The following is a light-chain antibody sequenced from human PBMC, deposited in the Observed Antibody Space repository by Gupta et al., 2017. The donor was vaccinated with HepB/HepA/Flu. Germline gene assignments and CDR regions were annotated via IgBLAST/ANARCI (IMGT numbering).Light chain of an antibody. CDR2: KVS. CDR1: QSLVDSDGNTY. V-gene: IGKV2-30*01. J-gene: IGKJ1*01. Sequence: DVVMTQSPLSLPVTLGQPASISCRSSQSLVDSDGNTYLNWFKQRPGQSPRRLIYKVSNRDSGVPDRFSGSGSGTDFTLKISRVEAEEVGVYFCMQGTQWPWTFGQGTKVEIK. CDR3: MQGTQWPWT.